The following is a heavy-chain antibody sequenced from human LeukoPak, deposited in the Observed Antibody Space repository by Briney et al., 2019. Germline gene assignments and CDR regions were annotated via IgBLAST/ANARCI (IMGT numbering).Heavy chain of an antibody. D-gene: IGHD3-9*01. J-gene: IGHJ4*02. CDR3: AKWGPYDILTGRIN. CDR2: IKPDESEK. V-gene: IGHV3-7*03. Sequence: GGSLRLSCAASGVTLSSYAMSWARQAPGKGLEWVANIKPDESEKYYVGSVKGRFTISRDNAKNSLYLQMNSLRVEDTAVYYCAKWGPYDILTGRINWGQGTLVTVSS. CDR1: GVTLSSYA.